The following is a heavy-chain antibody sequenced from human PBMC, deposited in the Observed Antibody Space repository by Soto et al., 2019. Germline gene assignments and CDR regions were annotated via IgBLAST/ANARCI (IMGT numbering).Heavy chain of an antibody. J-gene: IGHJ6*02. D-gene: IGHD6-13*01. CDR2: IYYSGST. CDR1: GGSISSGGYY. CDR3: ARGGSSSWYKNPYYYGMDV. V-gene: IGHV4-31*03. Sequence: SETLSLTCTVSGGSISSGGYYWSWIRQHPGKGLEWIGYIYYSGSTYYNPSLKSRVTISVDTSKNQFSLKLSSVTAADTAVYYCARGGSSSWYKNPYYYGMDVWGQGTTVTVSS.